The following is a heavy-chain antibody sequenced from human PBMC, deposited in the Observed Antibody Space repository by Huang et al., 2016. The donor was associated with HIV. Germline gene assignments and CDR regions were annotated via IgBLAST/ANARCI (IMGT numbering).Heavy chain of an antibody. D-gene: IGHD3-10*01. CDR2: CSSVDAET. V-gene: IGHV5-51*01. J-gene: IGHJ5*02. CDR3: TRLFPELESFYTPLYRGGTHNWFDP. CDR1: GYKFSSYW. Sequence: EVQLVQSGAEVRKPGESLRISCKTSGYKFSSYWIAWVRQPRGRGLEWMCNCSSVDAETRYSLSFERQVTMAVYKSNNTAFLQWGGRKASDSALYFCTRLFPELESFYTPLYRGGTHNWFDPWGQGTLVIVS.